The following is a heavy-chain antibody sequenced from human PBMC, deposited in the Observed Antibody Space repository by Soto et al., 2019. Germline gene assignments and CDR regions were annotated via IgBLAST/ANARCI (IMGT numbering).Heavy chain of an antibody. CDR3: ARDHHYYYYGMDV. J-gene: IGHJ6*02. V-gene: IGHV4-30-2*01. CDR1: GGSISSGGYS. Sequence: QLQLQESGSGLVKPSQTLSLTCAVSGGSISSGGYSWSWIRQPPGKGLEWIGYIYYSGSTNYNPSLKSRVTISVDTSKNQFSLKLSSVTAADTAVYYCARDHHYYYYGMDVWGQGTTVTVSS. CDR2: IYYSGST.